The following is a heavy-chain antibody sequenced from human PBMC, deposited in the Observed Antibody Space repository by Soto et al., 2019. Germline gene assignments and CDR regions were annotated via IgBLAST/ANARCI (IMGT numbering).Heavy chain of an antibody. CDR1: GGTFRNYG. CDR2: IIPVFGTT. J-gene: IGHJ6*02. Sequence: SVKVSCKASGGTFRNYGIGWVRQAPGQGLEWMGGIIPVFGTTNYAQKFQGRVTITADESTSTAYIEVSSLRSEDTAMFYCGGYCTGRSCHTLDYNGMDVCGQGTTVTVSS. D-gene: IGHD2-15*01. V-gene: IGHV1-69*13. CDR3: GGYCTGRSCHTLDYNGMDV.